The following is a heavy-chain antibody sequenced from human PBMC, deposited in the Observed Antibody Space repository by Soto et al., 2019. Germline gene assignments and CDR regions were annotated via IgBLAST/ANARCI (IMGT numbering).Heavy chain of an antibody. V-gene: IGHV4-59*01. Sequence: SETLSLTCTVSGGSISSYYWSWIRQPPGKGLEWIGYIYYSGSTNYNPSLKSRVTISVDTSKNQFSLKLSSVTAADTAVYYCARDPLGRSPDYWGQGTLVTVSX. CDR3: ARDPLGRSPDY. CDR2: IYYSGST. CDR1: GGSISSYY. D-gene: IGHD6-13*01. J-gene: IGHJ4*02.